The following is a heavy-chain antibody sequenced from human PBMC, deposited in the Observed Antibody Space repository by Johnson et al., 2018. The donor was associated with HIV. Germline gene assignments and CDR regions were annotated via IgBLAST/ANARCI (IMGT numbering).Heavy chain of an antibody. D-gene: IGHD3-3*01. CDR2: ISYDGSNK. Sequence: QVQLVESGGGVVQPGRSLRLSCEASGFTFSSYGMHWVRQAPGKGLEWVAVISYDGSNKYYADSVKGRFTISRDNSNNTLYLQMNSLRAEDTAVYYCAKASGNGYYVDAFDIWGQGTVVTLSS. V-gene: IGHV3-30*19. J-gene: IGHJ3*02. CDR3: AKASGNGYYVDAFDI. CDR1: GFTFSSYG.